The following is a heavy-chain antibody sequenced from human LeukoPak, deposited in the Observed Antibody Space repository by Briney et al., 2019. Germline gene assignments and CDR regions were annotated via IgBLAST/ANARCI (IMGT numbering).Heavy chain of an antibody. D-gene: IGHD3-16*01. CDR3: VRDFAFGFCNTTTCRYPFDS. CDR2: MSTSSTYI. J-gene: IGHJ4*02. Sequence: GGSLRLSCEASGFNFRGYNMNWVRQAPGKGLEWVSSMSTSSTYIYYADSIKGRFTISRDDARILLYLQMDSLRAEDTAVYYCVRDFAFGFCNTTTCRYPFDSWGQGTLVTVSS. V-gene: IGHV3-21*01. CDR1: GFNFRGYN.